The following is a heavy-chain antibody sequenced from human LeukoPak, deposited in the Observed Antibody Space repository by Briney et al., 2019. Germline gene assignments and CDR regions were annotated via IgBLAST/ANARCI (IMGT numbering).Heavy chain of an antibody. CDR1: GFTFSNAW. Sequence: MPGGSLRLSCAASGFTFSNAWMSWVRQAPGKGLEWVGRIKSKTDGGTTDYAAPVKGRFTISRDDSKNTLYLQMNSLKTEDTAVYYCTTVYFVGWLLYTDAFDIWGQGTMVTVSS. CDR3: TTVYFVGWLLYTDAFDI. CDR2: IKSKTDGGTT. V-gene: IGHV3-15*01. J-gene: IGHJ3*02. D-gene: IGHD3-3*01.